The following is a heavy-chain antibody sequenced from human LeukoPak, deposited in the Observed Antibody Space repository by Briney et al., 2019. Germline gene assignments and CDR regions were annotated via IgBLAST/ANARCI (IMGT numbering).Heavy chain of an antibody. J-gene: IGHJ3*02. CDR1: GFTLSRFW. V-gene: IGHV3-7*01. CDR3: ARDDNWTWYAFDI. Sequence: GGSLRLSCVASGFTLSRFWMSWVRQAPGKGLEWVASINQDGSEKYYVDSVKGRFTISRDNAKNSLYLQMSSLRAEDTAVYYCARDDNWTWYAFDIWGQGTMVTVSS. D-gene: IGHD1-20*01. CDR2: INQDGSEK.